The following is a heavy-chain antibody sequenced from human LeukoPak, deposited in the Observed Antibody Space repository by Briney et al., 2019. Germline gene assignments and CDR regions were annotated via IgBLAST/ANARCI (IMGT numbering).Heavy chain of an antibody. CDR2: LSGYGFDT. D-gene: IGHD3-9*01. J-gene: IGHJ6*02. Sequence: PGGSLRLSCAASGFTFSKFAMSWVRQAPGKGLEWVSSLSGYGFDTYYPDSVKGRFTISRDNSKNTLYLQMNSLRDEDTALYYCARNDILTELGPAYYYGMDVWGQGTTVTVSS. CDR1: GFTFSKFA. V-gene: IGHV3-23*01. CDR3: ARNDILTELGPAYYYGMDV.